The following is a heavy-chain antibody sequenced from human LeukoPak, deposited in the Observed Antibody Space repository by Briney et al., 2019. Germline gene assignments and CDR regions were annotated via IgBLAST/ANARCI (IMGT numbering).Heavy chain of an antibody. D-gene: IGHD3-22*01. J-gene: IGHJ5*02. CDR2: ISSSGGST. CDR1: GFTFRSFD. V-gene: IGHV3-23*01. CDR3: ARDLGQYYDTSDNWFDP. Sequence: GGSLRLFCAASGFTFRSFDMTWVRQAPGKGLEWVSSISSSGGSTYYADSVKGRFTISRDNAKNSLYLQMNSLRAEDTALYYCARDLGQYYDTSDNWFDPWGQGTLVTVSS.